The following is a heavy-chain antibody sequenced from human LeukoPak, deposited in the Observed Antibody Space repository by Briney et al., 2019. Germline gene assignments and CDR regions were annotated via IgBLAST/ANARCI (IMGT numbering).Heavy chain of an antibody. Sequence: GVSLRLSCAASGYSFSNYWMSWVRQAPGKGLEWVANINVDGRETYYGDSLKGRFTISRDNAKNSLYLQMHNLRAEDTAVYYCARDGNWSPCEYWGQGTLVAVSS. D-gene: IGHD1-1*01. CDR2: INVDGRET. J-gene: IGHJ4*02. CDR3: ARDGNWSPCEY. V-gene: IGHV3-7*01. CDR1: GYSFSNYW.